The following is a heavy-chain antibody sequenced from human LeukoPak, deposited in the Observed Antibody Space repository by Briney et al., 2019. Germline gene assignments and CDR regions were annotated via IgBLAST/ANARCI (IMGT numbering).Heavy chain of an antibody. CDR1: GFTFSSSW. D-gene: IGHD2-2*01. J-gene: IGHJ4*02. CDR2: IKTDGSTT. CDR3: ARGNQQLPRSTPDY. Sequence: GGSLRLSCAVSGFTFSSSWMHWVRQAPGKGLVWVSHIKTDGSTTAYADSVKGRLTISRDNAKNTLYPQMNSLRAEDTGVYYCARGNQQLPRSTPDYWGQGTLVTVSS. V-gene: IGHV3-74*01.